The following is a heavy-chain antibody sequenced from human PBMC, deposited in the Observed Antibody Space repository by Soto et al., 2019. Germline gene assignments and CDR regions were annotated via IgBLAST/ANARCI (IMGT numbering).Heavy chain of an antibody. CDR2: MFYSGLT. V-gene: IGHV4-39*07. D-gene: IGHD2-21*02. J-gene: IGHJ2*01. CDR3: AALTATYWNFSI. CDR1: GYSVSSSDYY. Sequence: SETLSLTCSVSGYSVSSSDYYWAWIRQPPGKGLEWIGSMFYSGLTYYNPSLKSRLTVSVDTSKNQFSLSLSSVTAADTAIYYCAALTATYWNFSIWGRGTLVTVSS.